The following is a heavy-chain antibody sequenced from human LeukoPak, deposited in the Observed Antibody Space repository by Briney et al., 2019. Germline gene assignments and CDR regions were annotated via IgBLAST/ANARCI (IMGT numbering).Heavy chain of an antibody. CDR1: GGSFSGYY. Sequence: PSETLSLTCAVYGGSFSGYYWSWIRQAPGKGLEWIGDIYYTRSTNYNPSLKSRVTISVDTSKNQFSLQLSSVTAADTAMYYCAYKSYTFDIWGQGTMVTVSS. D-gene: IGHD1-1*01. CDR3: AYKSYTFDI. J-gene: IGHJ3*02. V-gene: IGHV4-59*01. CDR2: IYYTRST.